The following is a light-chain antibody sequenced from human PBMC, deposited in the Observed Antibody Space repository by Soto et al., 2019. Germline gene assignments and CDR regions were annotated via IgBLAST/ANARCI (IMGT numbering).Light chain of an antibody. CDR2: DVS. J-gene: IGLJ1*01. Sequence: QSALTQPASVSGSPGQSITISCTGTSRDVGGYNYVSWYQQHPGKAPTLMIYDVSNRPSGVSNRFSGAKSGNTASLTISGLQAEGEADYYCSSYTSSSTLLYVFGTGTKLTVL. CDR3: SSYTSSSTLLYV. CDR1: SRDVGGYNY. V-gene: IGLV2-14*01.